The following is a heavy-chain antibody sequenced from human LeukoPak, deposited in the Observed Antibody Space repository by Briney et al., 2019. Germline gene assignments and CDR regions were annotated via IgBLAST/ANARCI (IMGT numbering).Heavy chain of an antibody. Sequence: GGSLRLSCVASGFTFNTYGMHWVRQAPGKGLEWVAFIRYDGSHKYYADSMKGRLTISRDISKNTLYLQMNSLRADDTAVYYCPRVTSEASFDYWGQGTLVIASS. V-gene: IGHV3-30*02. CDR3: PRVTSEASFDY. CDR1: GFTFNTYG. CDR2: IRYDGSHK. J-gene: IGHJ4*02.